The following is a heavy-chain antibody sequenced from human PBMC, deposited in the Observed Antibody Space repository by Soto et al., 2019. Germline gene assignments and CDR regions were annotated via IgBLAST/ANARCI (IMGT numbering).Heavy chain of an antibody. J-gene: IGHJ4*02. CDR1: GFIFRNYV. D-gene: IGHD1-26*01. Sequence: EVQRVDSGGGLVQPWWSLRLSCAASGFIFRNYVMSWVRQAPGKGLEWVSSIGDAGGSSSYADSGKGRFAIARNNTKNTLYQQMNSLRAEDTAIYCCAKRPWALLTFDCWGQGTMVTVSS. CDR3: AKRPWALLTFDC. CDR2: IGDAGGSS. V-gene: IGHV3-23*04.